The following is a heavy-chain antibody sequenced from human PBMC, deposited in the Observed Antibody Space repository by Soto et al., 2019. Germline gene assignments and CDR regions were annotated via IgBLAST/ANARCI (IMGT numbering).Heavy chain of an antibody. CDR3: ARQAAAGQYYYYGMDV. CDR2: IYPGDSDT. J-gene: IGHJ6*02. V-gene: IGHV5-51*01. CDR1: GYSFTSYW. D-gene: IGHD6-13*01. Sequence: GESLKISCKGSGYSFTSYWIGWVRQMPGKGLEWMGIIYPGDSDTRYSPSFQGQVTISADKSISTAYLQWSSLKASDTAMYYCARQAAAGQYYYYGMDVWGQGTKVTVYS.